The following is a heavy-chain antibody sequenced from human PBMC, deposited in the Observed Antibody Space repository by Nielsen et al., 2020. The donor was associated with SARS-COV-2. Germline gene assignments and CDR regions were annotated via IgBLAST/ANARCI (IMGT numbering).Heavy chain of an antibody. V-gene: IGHV3-23*01. Sequence: GESLKISCAASGFTFSSYAMRWVRQAPGKGLEWVSAISGSGGSTYYADSVKGRFTISRDNSKNTLYLQMNSLRAEDTAVYYCAKEPTLSSSFYFDYWGQGTLVTVSS. J-gene: IGHJ4*02. CDR1: GFTFSSYA. CDR3: AKEPTLSSSFYFDY. CDR2: ISGSGGST. D-gene: IGHD6-13*01.